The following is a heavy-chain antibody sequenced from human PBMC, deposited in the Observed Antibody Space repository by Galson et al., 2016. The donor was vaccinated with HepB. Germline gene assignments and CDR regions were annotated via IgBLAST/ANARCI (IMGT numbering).Heavy chain of an antibody. CDR1: GFTFTTQT. V-gene: IGHV3-48*01. CDR3: ARVQYSSGSYWFFDL. J-gene: IGHJ2*01. Sequence: SLRLPCAASGFTFTTQTMNWVRQAPGMGLVSISYISPNGATINYADSVKGRFTVSRDNAKNSLYPQMNGLRAEDTAGYYCARVQYSSGSYWFFDLWGRGTLVTVSS. D-gene: IGHD5-18*01. CDR2: ISPNGATI.